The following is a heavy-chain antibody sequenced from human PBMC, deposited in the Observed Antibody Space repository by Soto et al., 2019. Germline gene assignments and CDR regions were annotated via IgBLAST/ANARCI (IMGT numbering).Heavy chain of an antibody. CDR3: AREDVATIEGKFDY. CDR2: ISSCGNYI. D-gene: IGHD5-12*01. V-gene: IGHV3-21*01. CDR1: GFTLSSYS. J-gene: IGHJ4*02. Sequence: PGGSLRLSCAASGFTLSSYSMNWVRQAPGKGLEWVSSISSCGNYIYYADSMKGRFIISKDNAKNSLYLQMNSLTADDTAVYFCAREDVATIEGKFDYWGQGTLVTVSS.